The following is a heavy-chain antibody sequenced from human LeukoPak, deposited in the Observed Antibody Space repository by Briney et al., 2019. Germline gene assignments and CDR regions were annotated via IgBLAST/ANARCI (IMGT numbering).Heavy chain of an antibody. CDR1: GFTFSSYA. V-gene: IGHV3-23*01. CDR2: ISGSGGST. D-gene: IGHD6-19*01. Sequence: GGSLRLSCAASGFTFSSYAMSWVRQAPGKGLEWVSAISGSGGSTYYADSVKGRFTISRDDSKNMLYLQMNSLRAEDTAVYYCAKDGRHSSGWYDYWGQGTLVTVSS. J-gene: IGHJ4*02. CDR3: AKDGRHSSGWYDY.